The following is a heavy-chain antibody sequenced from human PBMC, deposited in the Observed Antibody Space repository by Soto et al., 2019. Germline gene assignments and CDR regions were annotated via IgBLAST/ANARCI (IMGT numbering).Heavy chain of an antibody. J-gene: IGHJ5*02. D-gene: IGHD4-17*01. Sequence: QVQLVQSGAEVKKPGASVKVSCKASGYTFTSYDINWVRQATGQGFEYLGWMNPNRGNTGYVKKFQGRVTMTRDTSMSTAYMELSSLRSEDTAVYYCARGSRYGDYSRWFDPWGPGTLVTVSS. CDR1: GYTFTSYD. V-gene: IGHV1-8*01. CDR2: MNPNRGNT. CDR3: ARGSRYGDYSRWFDP.